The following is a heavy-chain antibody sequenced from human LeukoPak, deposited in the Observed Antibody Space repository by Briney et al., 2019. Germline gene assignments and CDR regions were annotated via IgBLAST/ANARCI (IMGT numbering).Heavy chain of an antibody. V-gene: IGHV3-74*01. D-gene: IGHD6-19*01. CDR3: ATKQWLAPPPDS. CDR2: INTDGTVT. CDR1: GFTFSKYW. J-gene: IGHJ4*02. Sequence: GGSLRLSCSASGFTFSKYWMLWVRQAPGKGLESVSRINTDGTVTTYADSVEGRFTVSRDNADNTMFLQMNSVRDEDTAVYYCATKQWLAPPPDSWGQGTPVTVSS.